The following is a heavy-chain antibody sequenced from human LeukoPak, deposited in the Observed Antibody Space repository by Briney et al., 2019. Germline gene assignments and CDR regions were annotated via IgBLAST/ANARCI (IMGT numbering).Heavy chain of an antibody. CDR1: GYTFTSYG. Sequence: GASVKVSCKASGYTFTSYGISWVRQAPGQGLEWMGWINPNSGGTNYAQKFQGRVTMTRDTSISTAYMELSRLRSDDTAVYYCAGYDSSGYKGFDYWGQGTLVTVSS. V-gene: IGHV1-2*02. CDR2: INPNSGGT. CDR3: AGYDSSGYKGFDY. D-gene: IGHD3-22*01. J-gene: IGHJ4*02.